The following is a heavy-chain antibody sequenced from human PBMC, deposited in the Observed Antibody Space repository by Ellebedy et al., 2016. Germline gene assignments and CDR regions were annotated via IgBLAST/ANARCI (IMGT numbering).Heavy chain of an antibody. CDR2: IDPSDSYT. D-gene: IGHD3-10*01. Sequence: KVSCXGSGYSFTSYWISWVRQMPGKGLEWMGRIDPSDSYTNYSPSFQGHVTISADKSISTAYLQWSSLKASDTAMYYCARDGRLGFDYWGQGTLVTVSS. V-gene: IGHV5-10-1*01. CDR1: GYSFTSYW. CDR3: ARDGRLGFDY. J-gene: IGHJ4*02.